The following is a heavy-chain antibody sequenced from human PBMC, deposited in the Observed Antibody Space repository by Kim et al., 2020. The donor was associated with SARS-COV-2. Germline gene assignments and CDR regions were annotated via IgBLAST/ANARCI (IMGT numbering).Heavy chain of an antibody. CDR3: ARDGSGSFPQAEYFKN. J-gene: IGHJ1*01. V-gene: IGHV3-23*01. D-gene: IGHD1-26*01. CDR1: GFTFNNYA. Sequence: GGSLRLSCAASGFTFNNYAMSWVRQAPGKGLEWVSAISRSGGAAYYADSVKGRFTISRDNSRNTVFLQMSNLRAEDTAVYYCARDGSGSFPQAEYFKNWGQGTVVTVPS. CDR2: ISRSGGAA.